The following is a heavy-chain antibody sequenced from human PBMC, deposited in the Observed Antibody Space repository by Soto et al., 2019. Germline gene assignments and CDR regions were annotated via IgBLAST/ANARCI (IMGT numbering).Heavy chain of an antibody. V-gene: IGHV1-8*01. Sequence: ASVKVSCKASGYTFTSYDINWVRQATGQGXEWMGWMNPNSGNTGYAQKFQGRVTMTRNTSISTAYMELSSLRSEDTAVYYCARGFYYYDSSGYYLVRDFDIWGQGTMVTVSS. CDR2: MNPNSGNT. D-gene: IGHD3-22*01. CDR1: GYTFTSYD. J-gene: IGHJ3*02. CDR3: ARGFYYYDSSGYYLVRDFDI.